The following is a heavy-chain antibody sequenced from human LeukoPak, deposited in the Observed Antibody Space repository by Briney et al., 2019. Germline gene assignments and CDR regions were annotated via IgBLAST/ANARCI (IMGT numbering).Heavy chain of an antibody. J-gene: IGHJ4*02. CDR3: AREDRSSTSCYCLN. CDR2: IYYSGST. V-gene: IGHV4-59*01. CDR1: GGSISSYY. Sequence: SETLSLTCTVSGGSISSYYWSRIRQPPGKGLEWIGYIYYSGSTNYNPSLKSRVTISVDTSKNQFSLKLSSVTAADTAVYYCAREDRSSTSCYCLNWGQGTLVTVSS. D-gene: IGHD2-2*01.